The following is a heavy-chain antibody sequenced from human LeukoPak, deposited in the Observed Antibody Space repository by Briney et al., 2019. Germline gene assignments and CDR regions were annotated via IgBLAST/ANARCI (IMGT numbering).Heavy chain of an antibody. CDR2: INHSGST. D-gene: IGHD3-3*01. Sequence: MTSETLSLTCAVYGGSFSGYYWSWIRQPPGKGLEWIGEINHSGSTNYNPSLKSRVTISVDTSKNQFSLKLSSVTAADTAVYYCARGSPYDFWSGYYSAGLDPWGQGTLVTVSS. CDR3: ARGSPYDFWSGYYSAGLDP. CDR1: GGSFSGYY. V-gene: IGHV4-34*01. J-gene: IGHJ5*02.